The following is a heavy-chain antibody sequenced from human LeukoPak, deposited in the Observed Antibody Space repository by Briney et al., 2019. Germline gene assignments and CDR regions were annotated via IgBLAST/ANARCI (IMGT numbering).Heavy chain of an antibody. CDR2: FDPEDGET. CDR3: ARDRYGSGSYYPDY. J-gene: IGHJ4*02. V-gene: IGHV1-24*01. D-gene: IGHD3-10*01. CDR1: GYTLTELS. Sequence: GASVKVSCKVSGYTLTELSMHWVRQAPGKGLEWMGGFDPEDGETIYAQKFQGRVTMTRDTSTSTVYMELSSLRSEDTAVYYCARDRYGSGSYYPDYWGQGTLVTVSS.